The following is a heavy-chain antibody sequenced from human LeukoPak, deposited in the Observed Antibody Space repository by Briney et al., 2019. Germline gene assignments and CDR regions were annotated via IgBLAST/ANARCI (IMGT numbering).Heavy chain of an antibody. CDR2: IYYSGST. Sequence: SETLSLTCTVSGGSISSSSYYWGWIRQPPGKGLEWIGSIYYSGSTYYNPSLKSRVTISVDTSKNQFSLKLSSVTAADTAVYYCASPYYDILTGSVRWGQGTLVTVSS. CDR1: GGSISSSSYY. D-gene: IGHD3-9*01. J-gene: IGHJ4*02. CDR3: ASPYYDILTGSVR. V-gene: IGHV4-39*01.